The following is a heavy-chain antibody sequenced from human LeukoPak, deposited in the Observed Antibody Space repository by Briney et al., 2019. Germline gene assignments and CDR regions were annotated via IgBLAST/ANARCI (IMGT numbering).Heavy chain of an antibody. CDR1: GYTFTGYY. Sequence: ASVKVSCKASGYTFTGYYMHWVRQAPGQGLEWMGRINPNSGGTNYAQKFQGRVTMTRDTSISTAYMELSRLGSDDTAVYYCARGDMYYDSSVCLYWGQGTLVTVSS. CDR2: INPNSGGT. CDR3: ARGDMYYDSSVCLY. J-gene: IGHJ4*02. V-gene: IGHV1-2*06. D-gene: IGHD3-22*01.